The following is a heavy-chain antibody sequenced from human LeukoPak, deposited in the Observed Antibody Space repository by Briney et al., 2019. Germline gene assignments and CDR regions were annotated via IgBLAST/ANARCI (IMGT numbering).Heavy chain of an antibody. V-gene: IGHV3-43*01. CDR3: ARVARGSVLRYFDWSDAFDI. CDR2: ISWDGGST. CDR1: GFTFDDYT. J-gene: IGHJ3*02. D-gene: IGHD3-9*01. Sequence: GGSLRLSCAASGFTFDDYTMHWVRQAPGKGLEWVSLISWDGGSTYYADSVKGRFTISRDNAKNSLYLQMNSLRAEDTAVYYCARVARGSVLRYFDWSDAFDIWGQGTMVTVSS.